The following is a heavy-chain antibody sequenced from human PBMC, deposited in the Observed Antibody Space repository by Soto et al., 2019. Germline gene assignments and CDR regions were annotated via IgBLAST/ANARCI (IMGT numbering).Heavy chain of an antibody. CDR1: GGSISSGGYS. D-gene: IGHD6-13*01. J-gene: IGHJ4*02. Sequence: SETLSLTCAVSGGSISSGGYSWSWIRQPPGKGLEWIGYIYHSGSTYYNPSLRSRVTISVDRSKNQFSLKLSSVTAADTALYYCDRGQLEAPQHWAQGTPVTVSS. CDR3: DRGQLEAPQH. CDR2: IYHSGST. V-gene: IGHV4-30-2*01.